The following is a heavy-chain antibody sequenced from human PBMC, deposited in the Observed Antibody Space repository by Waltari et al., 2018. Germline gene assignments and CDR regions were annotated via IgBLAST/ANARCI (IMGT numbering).Heavy chain of an antibody. CDR3: ARGLELPGY. Sequence: VQLVESGGGVVQPGRSLRLSCPASKFSFSNHAMHWVRQPPGKGLESVAVISYDGRNKYYADSVKGRFTISRDNSKNTLYLQMNSLRGEDTAVYFCARGLELPGYWGQGTLVTVSS. CDR2: ISYDGRNK. V-gene: IGHV3-30*04. J-gene: IGHJ4*02. D-gene: IGHD1-26*01. CDR1: KFSFSNHA.